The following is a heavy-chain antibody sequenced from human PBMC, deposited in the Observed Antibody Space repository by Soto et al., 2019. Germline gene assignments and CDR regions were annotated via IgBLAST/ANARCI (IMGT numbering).Heavy chain of an antibody. J-gene: IGHJ4*02. CDR2: IYPGDSDT. CDR3: ARVWEMATVAACDY. CDR1: GYTFTNYW. V-gene: IGHV5-51*01. Sequence: GESLKISCRVSGYTFTNYWIAWVRQMPGKGLEWMGIIYPGDSDTGYSPSFHGQVTISVDNSINTAYLQWSSLKASDSAMYYCARVWEMATVAACDYWGQGTLVTVS. D-gene: IGHD6-13*01.